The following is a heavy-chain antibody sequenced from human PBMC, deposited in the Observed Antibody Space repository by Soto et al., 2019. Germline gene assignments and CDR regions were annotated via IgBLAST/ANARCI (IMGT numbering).Heavy chain of an antibody. J-gene: IGHJ4*02. Sequence: QAHLVQSGPEVKKPGSSVKVSCKDSGGLFSSFAISWLRQAPGQGREWLGGIIPVFGKTYYAEKFQDRLTITADDSTNTAYMELSSLTSGDTAIYYCARGGGPYVWFNEFWGQGTLVTVSS. CDR3: ARGGGPYVWFNEF. CDR1: GGLFSSFA. V-gene: IGHV1-69*01. D-gene: IGHD3-16*01. CDR2: IIPVFGKT.